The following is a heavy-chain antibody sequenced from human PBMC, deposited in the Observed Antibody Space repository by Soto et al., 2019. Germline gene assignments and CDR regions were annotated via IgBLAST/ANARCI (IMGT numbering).Heavy chain of an antibody. CDR3: ARISALAAAHPNNWFDP. V-gene: IGHV5-51*01. D-gene: IGHD6-13*01. J-gene: IGHJ5*02. CDR2: IYAGDSDT. CDR1: GYSFISYC. Sequence: GSLKISCKGSGYSFISYCIGRVRQMPGKGLEWMGIIYAGDSDTRYSPSFQGQVTISADKSISTAYLQWSSLKASDTAMYYCARISALAAAHPNNWFDPWGQGNMVNVSS.